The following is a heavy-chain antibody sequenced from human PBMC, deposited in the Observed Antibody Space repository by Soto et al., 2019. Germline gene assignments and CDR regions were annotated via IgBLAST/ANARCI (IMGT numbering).Heavy chain of an antibody. CDR2: IKSKTDGGTT. D-gene: IGHD3-16*01. CDR3: TTGDLGLYDDFNL. J-gene: IGHJ3*01. V-gene: IGHV3-15*01. CDR1: GFTFSNAW. Sequence: GGSLRLSCAASGFTFSNAWMSWVRQAPGKGLEWVGRIKSKTDGGTTDYAAPVKGRFTMSRDDPKNTLYLHMNSLKTEDTAVYYCTTGDLGLYDDFNLWGKGTMVTVSS.